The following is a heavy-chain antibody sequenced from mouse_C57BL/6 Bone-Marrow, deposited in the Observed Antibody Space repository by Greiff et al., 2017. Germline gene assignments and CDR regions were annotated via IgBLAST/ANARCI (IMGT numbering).Heavy chain of an antibody. CDR1: GFTFSDYG. CDR2: ISSGSSTI. J-gene: IGHJ3*01. V-gene: IGHV5-17*01. D-gene: IGHD1-1*01. Sequence: EVKLMESGGGLVKPGGSLKLSCAASGFTFSDYGMHWVRQAPEKGLEWVAYISSGSSTIYYADTVKGRFTISRDNAKNTLFLQMTSLRSEDTAMYYCARGYGSSAGFAYWGQGTLVTVSA. CDR3: ARGYGSSAGFAY.